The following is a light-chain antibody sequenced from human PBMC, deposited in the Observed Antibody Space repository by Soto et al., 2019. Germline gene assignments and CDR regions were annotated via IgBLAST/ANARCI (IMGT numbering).Light chain of an antibody. Sequence: EIVLTQSPGTLSLSPGERATLSCRASQSVSSNYLAWYQQKPGQAPRLLIYGASSRATGIPDRFSGSGSGTDFTLTISRLEPEDFAVYYCQQYGSSPRNFGPGTKVDIK. CDR3: QQYGSSPRN. CDR1: QSVSSNY. CDR2: GAS. J-gene: IGKJ3*01. V-gene: IGKV3-20*01.